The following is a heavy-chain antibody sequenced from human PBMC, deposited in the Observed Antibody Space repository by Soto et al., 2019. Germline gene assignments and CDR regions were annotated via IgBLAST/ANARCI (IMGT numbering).Heavy chain of an antibody. V-gene: IGHV4-34*01. CDR1: GGFLSESY. CDR3: VRIRYQLPSSVLWLDP. D-gene: IGHD3-16*01. CDR2: INHVGGT. J-gene: IGHJ5*02. Sequence: PSETLSLTCAVYGGFLSESYWTCIRQPPGKGLEWIGEINHVGGTNYNPSLKSRVTMSVDPSQNQFSLRLISVTDADTAMYFCVRIRYQLPSSVLWLDPWGQGTPVTVSS.